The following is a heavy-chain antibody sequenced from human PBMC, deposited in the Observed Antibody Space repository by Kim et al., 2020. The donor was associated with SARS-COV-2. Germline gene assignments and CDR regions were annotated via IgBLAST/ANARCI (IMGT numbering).Heavy chain of an antibody. V-gene: IGHV3-48*04. CDR1: GFTFSSYS. CDR3: ARERPSGYDQGRFDY. CDR2: ISSSSSTI. D-gene: IGHD5-12*01. Sequence: GGSLRLSCAASGFTFSSYSMNWVRQAPGKGLEWVSYISSSSSTIYYADSVKGRFTISRDNAKNSLYLQMNSLRAEDTAVYYCARERPSGYDQGRFDYWGQGTLVTVSS. J-gene: IGHJ4*02.